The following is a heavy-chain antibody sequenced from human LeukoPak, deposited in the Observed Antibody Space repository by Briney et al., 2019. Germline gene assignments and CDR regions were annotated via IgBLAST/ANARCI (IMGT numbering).Heavy chain of an antibody. J-gene: IGHJ5*02. CDR2: MYTGGTT. V-gene: IGHV3-53*01. CDR1: GFSVSVTH. D-gene: IGHD2-21*02. Sequence: PGGSLTLSCAASGFSVSVTHMSWLRQAPGGGLEWVVAMYTGGTTYYTDAVTGRFTVSRDTSRNILFLHMDSLRAEDTAVYYCAKDEVTYGGGVASWGQGTLVIVSS. CDR3: AKDEVTYGGGVAS.